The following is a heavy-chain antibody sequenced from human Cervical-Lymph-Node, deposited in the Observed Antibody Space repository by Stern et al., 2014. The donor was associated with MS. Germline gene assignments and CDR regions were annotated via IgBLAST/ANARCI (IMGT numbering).Heavy chain of an antibody. D-gene: IGHD2-2*03. V-gene: IGHV3-23*05. J-gene: IGHJ4*02. CDR2: IKNNGSNK. Sequence: VQLVESGGGLVQPGGSLRLSCAASGFTFSSYAMNWVRQPPEKGLEWVSSIKNNGSNKYYAEVVKGRFTISRDNSKNRLYLQMNSLSAEDTAVYYFACIPGYCSCATCYLFYWGQGTLVTVSS. CDR3: ACIPGYCSCATCYLFY. CDR1: GFTFSSYA.